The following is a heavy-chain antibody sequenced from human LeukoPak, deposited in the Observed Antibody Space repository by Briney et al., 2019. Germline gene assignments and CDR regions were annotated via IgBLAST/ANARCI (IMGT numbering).Heavy chain of an antibody. D-gene: IGHD6-19*01. Sequence: GGSLRLSCAASGFTFSSDAMSWVRQAPGKGLEWVSAVSGSGGSTYYADSVKGRFTISRDNSKNTLYLQMNSLRAEDTAVYYCAKMWAVAGSGDYWGQGTLVTVSS. CDR3: AKMWAVAGSGDY. V-gene: IGHV3-23*01. CDR1: GFTFSSDA. J-gene: IGHJ4*02. CDR2: VSGSGGST.